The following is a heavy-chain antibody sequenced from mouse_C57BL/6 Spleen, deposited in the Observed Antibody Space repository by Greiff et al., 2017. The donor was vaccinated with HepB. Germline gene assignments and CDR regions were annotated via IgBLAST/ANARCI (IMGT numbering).Heavy chain of an antibody. CDR2: IYPGDGDT. Sequence: QVQLKESGPELVKPGASAKISCKASGYAFSSSWMNWVKQRPGKGLEWIGRIYPGDGDTNYNGKFKGKATLTADKSSSTAYMQLSSLTSEDSAVYFCAREDYGSLDYWGQGTTLTVSS. CDR3: AREDYGSLDY. D-gene: IGHD1-1*01. V-gene: IGHV1-82*01. J-gene: IGHJ2*01. CDR1: GYAFSSSW.